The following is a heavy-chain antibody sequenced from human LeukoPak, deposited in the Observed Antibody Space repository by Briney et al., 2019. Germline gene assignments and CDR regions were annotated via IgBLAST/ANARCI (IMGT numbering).Heavy chain of an antibody. CDR3: ARDHSSGWYSDYFDY. D-gene: IGHD6-19*01. V-gene: IGHV3-33*01. Sequence: SLRLSSAASGFTFSSYGMHWVRQAPGKGLEWVAVIWYDGSNKYYADSVKGRFTISRDNSKNTLYLQMNSLRAEDTAVYYCARDHSSGWYSDYFDYWGQGTLVTVSS. J-gene: IGHJ4*02. CDR2: IWYDGSNK. CDR1: GFTFSSYG.